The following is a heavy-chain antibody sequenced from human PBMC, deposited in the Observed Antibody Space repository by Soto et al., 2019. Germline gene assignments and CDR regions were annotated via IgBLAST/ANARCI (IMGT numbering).Heavy chain of an antibody. CDR3: ASRAYNNYYGSGSPISPFNYYYGMDV. V-gene: IGHV1-69*06. CDR1: GVTFSSYA. Sequence: SVKVSCKASGVTFSSYAISWVRQAPGQGLEWMGGIIPIFGTANYAQKFQGRVTITADKSTSTAYMELSSLRSEDTAVYYCASRAYNNYYGSGSPISPFNYYYGMDVWGQGTTVTVSS. D-gene: IGHD3-10*01. J-gene: IGHJ6*02. CDR2: IIPIFGTA.